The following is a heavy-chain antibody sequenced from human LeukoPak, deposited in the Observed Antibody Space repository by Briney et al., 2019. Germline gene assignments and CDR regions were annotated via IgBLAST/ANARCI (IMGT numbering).Heavy chain of an antibody. V-gene: IGHV3-33*01. J-gene: IGHJ4*02. CDR1: GFTFSDYG. Sequence: PRGSLRLSCAASGFTFSDYGIHWVRQAPGKGLEWVAVIWSDGSNKYYADSVKGRFTISRDNSKKTLYLQMNSLRVEDTAVYYCVRASGSFDYWGQGTLVTVSS. CDR3: VRASGSFDY. CDR2: IWSDGSNK. D-gene: IGHD3-10*01.